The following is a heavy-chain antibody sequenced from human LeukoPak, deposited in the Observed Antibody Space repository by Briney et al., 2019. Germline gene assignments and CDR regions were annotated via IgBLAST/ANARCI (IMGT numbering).Heavy chain of an antibody. Sequence: SETLSLTCAVYGGSFSGYYWSWIRQPPGKGLEWIGEINHSGSTNYNPSLKSRVTISVDTSKNQFSLKLSSVTAADTAVYYCAGYSSSWPTRYNWFDPWGQGTLVTVSS. CDR3: AGYSSSWPTRYNWFDP. D-gene: IGHD6-13*01. J-gene: IGHJ5*02. V-gene: IGHV4-34*01. CDR1: GGSFSGYY. CDR2: INHSGST.